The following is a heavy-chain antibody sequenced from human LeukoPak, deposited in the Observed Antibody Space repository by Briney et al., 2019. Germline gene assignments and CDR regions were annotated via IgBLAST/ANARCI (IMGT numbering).Heavy chain of an antibody. D-gene: IGHD6-13*01. J-gene: IGHJ5*02. CDR3: LYSSSWYAGFDP. V-gene: IGHV4-39*01. Sequence: SETLSLTCTVSGGPISSSSYYWGWIRQPPGKGLEWIGSIYYSGSTYYNPPLKSRVTISVDTSKNQFSLKLSSVTAADTAVYYCLYSSSWYAGFDPWGQGTLVTVSS. CDR2: IYYSGST. CDR1: GGPISSSSYY.